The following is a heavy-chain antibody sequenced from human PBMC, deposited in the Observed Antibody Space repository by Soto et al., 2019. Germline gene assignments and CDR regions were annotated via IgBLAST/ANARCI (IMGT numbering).Heavy chain of an antibody. CDR3: ARRVDYGDYGGAFDY. J-gene: IGHJ4*02. D-gene: IGHD4-17*01. CDR1: GYTFTSYG. V-gene: IGHV1-18*01. CDR2: TSAYNGNT. Sequence: ASVKVSCKASGYTFTSYGISWVRQAPGQGLEWMGWTSAYNGNTNYAQKLQGRVTMTTDTSTSTAYMELRSLRSDDTAVYYCARRVDYGDYGGAFDYWGQGTLVTVSS.